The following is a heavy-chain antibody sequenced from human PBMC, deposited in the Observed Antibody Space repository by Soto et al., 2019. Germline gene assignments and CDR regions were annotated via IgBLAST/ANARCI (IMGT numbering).Heavy chain of an antibody. J-gene: IGHJ2*01. CDR2: IIPIFGTA. CDR3: ARHSSGGGNSVRHWYFDL. D-gene: IGHD2-21*02. CDR1: VGTFSSYA. V-gene: IGHV1-69*13. Sequence: SVKVSCKASVGTFSSYAISCVRQAPGQGLEWMGGIIPIFGTANYAQKFQGRVTITADESTSTAYMELSSLRSEDTAVYYCARHSSGGGNSVRHWYFDLWGRGTLVT.